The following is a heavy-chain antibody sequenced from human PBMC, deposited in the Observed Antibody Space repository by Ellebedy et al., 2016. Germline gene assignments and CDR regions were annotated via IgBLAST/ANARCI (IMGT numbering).Heavy chain of an antibody. J-gene: IGHJ4*02. Sequence: GSLRLSCTVSGGSVSSGSYYWNWIRQPPGKGLEWIGYIYYSGSTNYNSSLKSRVTISVDTSKNQFSLRLRSVTAADTAVYYCARVSARANGPDYWGQGTLVTVSS. D-gene: IGHD6-6*01. V-gene: IGHV4-61*01. CDR2: IYYSGST. CDR1: GGSVSSGSYY. CDR3: ARVSARANGPDY.